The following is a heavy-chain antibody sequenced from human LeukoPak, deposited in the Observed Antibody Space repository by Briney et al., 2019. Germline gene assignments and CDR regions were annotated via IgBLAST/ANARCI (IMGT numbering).Heavy chain of an antibody. J-gene: IGHJ5*02. CDR3: AKGPSLVPPTYYYDSSGPRVPGP. CDR1: GFTFTSYA. V-gene: IGHV3-23*01. CDR2: ISGRGGST. Sequence: GGSLRLSWAASGFTFTSYAISGVRLAPGKGLEWVSAISGRGGSTYYADSVKGRFTISRDNSKNTLYLQMNSLRAEDTAVYYCAKGPSLVPPTYYYDSSGPRVPGPWGQGTLVTVSS. D-gene: IGHD3-22*01.